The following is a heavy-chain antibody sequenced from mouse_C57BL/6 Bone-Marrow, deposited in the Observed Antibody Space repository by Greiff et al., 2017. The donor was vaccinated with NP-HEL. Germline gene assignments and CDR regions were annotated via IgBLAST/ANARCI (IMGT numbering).Heavy chain of an antibody. CDR1: GYTFTSYG. V-gene: IGHV1-81*01. CDR2: IYPRSGNT. J-gene: IGHJ4*01. CDR3: AERFYYAMDY. Sequence: VQLQQSGAELARPGASVKLSCKASGYTFTSYGISWVKQRTGKGLEWIGEIYPRSGNTYYNEKFKGKATLTADKYSSTAYMELRSLTSEDSAVYFCAERFYYAMDYWGQGTAVTVSS.